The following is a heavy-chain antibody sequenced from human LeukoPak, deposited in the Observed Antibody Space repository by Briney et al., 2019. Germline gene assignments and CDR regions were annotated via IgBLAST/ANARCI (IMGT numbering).Heavy chain of an antibody. CDR2: MNPNSGNT. CDR1: GYTFTSYD. J-gene: IGHJ4*02. V-gene: IGHV1-8*01. D-gene: IGHD2-15*01. Sequence: ASVKVSCKASGYTFTSYDINWVRQATGQGLEWMGWMNPNSGNTGYAQKFQGRVTMTRNTSISTAYMELSSLRSEDTAVYYCARAGGYCGRISCPYYFDYWGQGTLVTVSS. CDR3: ARAGGYCGRISCPYYFDY.